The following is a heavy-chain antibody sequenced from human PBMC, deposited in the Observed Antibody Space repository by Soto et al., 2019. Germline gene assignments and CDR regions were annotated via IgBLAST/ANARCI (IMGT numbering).Heavy chain of an antibody. D-gene: IGHD2-8*02. CDR2: ILVSGST. Sequence: PGGSLRLSCAASGFICSSYDMSWVRQAPGKGLEWVSTILVSGSTHYEDSVKGRFTISRDGSKNTLYLQMNSLTAGDTAVYYCAKATATGGGAFDICGQGTMGTVSS. V-gene: IGHV3-23*01. J-gene: IGHJ3*02. CDR1: GFICSSYD. CDR3: AKATATGGGAFDI.